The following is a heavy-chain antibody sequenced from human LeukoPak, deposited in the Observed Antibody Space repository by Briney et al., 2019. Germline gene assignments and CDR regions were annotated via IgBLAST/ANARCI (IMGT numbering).Heavy chain of an antibody. CDR3: ARDRATYYYDSLDY. V-gene: IGHV3-7*01. CDR1: GFTFSDYW. CDR2: IKEDGSDK. J-gene: IGHJ4*02. D-gene: IGHD3-22*01. Sequence: PGGSLRLSCAGSGFTFSDYWMTWVRQAPGRGLEWVANIKEDGSDKQYVDSVQGRFTISRDNAENSLYLQMNSLRAEDTAVYYCARDRATYYYDSLDYWGQGTLVTVSS.